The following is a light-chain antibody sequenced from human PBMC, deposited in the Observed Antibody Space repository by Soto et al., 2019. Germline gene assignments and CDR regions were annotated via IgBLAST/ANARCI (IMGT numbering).Light chain of an antibody. CDR2: GNS. CDR1: SSNIGAGYD. Sequence: QPVLTQPPSVSGAPGQRVTISCTGSSSNIGAGYDVHWYQQLPGTAPKLLIYGNSNRPSGVPDRFSGSKSGTSASLAITGLQAEDDADYYCKSYDNSLSGSGVFGTGTKVTVL. CDR3: KSYDNSLSGSGV. V-gene: IGLV1-40*01. J-gene: IGLJ1*01.